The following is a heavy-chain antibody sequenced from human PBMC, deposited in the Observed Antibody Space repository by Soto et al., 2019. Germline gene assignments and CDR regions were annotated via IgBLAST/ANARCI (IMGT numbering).Heavy chain of an antibody. CDR1: GYTFTGYY. CDR2: INPNSGGT. V-gene: IGHV1-2*04. J-gene: IGHJ6*02. Sequence: GASVKVSCKASGYTFTGYYMHCVRPAPGQGLEWMGWINPNSGGTNYAQKFQGWVTMTRDTSISTAYMELSRLRSDDTAVYYCARVAIAAAGTSVYYYGMDVWGQGTTVTVSS. CDR3: ARVAIAAAGTSVYYYGMDV. D-gene: IGHD6-13*01.